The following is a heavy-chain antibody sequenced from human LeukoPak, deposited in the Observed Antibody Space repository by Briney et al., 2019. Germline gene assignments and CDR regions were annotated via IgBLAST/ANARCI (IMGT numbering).Heavy chain of an antibody. CDR2: IYYRGST. CDR3: ARDQYSSGWVGYYGMDV. CDR1: GGSISTDVYF. Sequence: PSETLSLACTVSGGSISTDVYFWSWIRQHPGKGLEWIGYIYYRGSTYYNPSLKSRVTMSVDTSKNRFTLKLNSVTAADTAVYHCARDQYSSGWVGYYGMDVWGQGTTVTVSS. D-gene: IGHD6-19*01. V-gene: IGHV4-31*03. J-gene: IGHJ6*02.